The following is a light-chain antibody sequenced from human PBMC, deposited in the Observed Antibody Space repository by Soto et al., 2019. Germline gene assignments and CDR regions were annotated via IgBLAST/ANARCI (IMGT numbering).Light chain of an antibody. CDR2: EVS. V-gene: IGLV2-14*01. CDR1: SSDVGGYNY. J-gene: IGLJ3*02. CDR3: SSYTSSANWV. Sequence: CTGTSSDVGGYNYVSWYQQHPGKAPKLMIYEVSNRPSGVSNRFSGSKSGNTASLTISGLQAEDEADYYCSSYTSSANWVFGGGTKLTVL.